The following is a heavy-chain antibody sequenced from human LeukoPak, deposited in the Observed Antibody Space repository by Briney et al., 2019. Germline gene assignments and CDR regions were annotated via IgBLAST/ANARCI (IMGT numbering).Heavy chain of an antibody. CDR1: GGSISSYY. CDR2: IYYSGST. J-gene: IGHJ6*03. V-gene: IGHV4-59*01. CDR3: ARVAVADSSYYYYYMDV. Sequence: SETLSLTCTVSGGSISSYYWSWIRQPPGKGLEWIGYIYYSGSTNYNPSLKSRVTISVDTSKNQFSLKLSSVTAADTAVYYCARVAVADSSYYYYYMDVWGKGTTVTVSS. D-gene: IGHD6-19*01.